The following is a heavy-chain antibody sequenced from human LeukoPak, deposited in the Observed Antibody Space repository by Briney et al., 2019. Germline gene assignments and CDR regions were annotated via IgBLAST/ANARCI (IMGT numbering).Heavy chain of an antibody. CDR1: GFTFSSYW. D-gene: IGHD6-19*01. J-gene: IGHJ4*02. CDR2: IKSDGSGI. Sequence: GGSLRLSCTASGFTFSSYWMHWIRQAPGKGLVWVSHIKSDGSGINYADSVKGRFTISRDNAKNTLYLQMNSLRAEDTAVYYCARGLAVPASYYFDYWGQGTLVTVSS. V-gene: IGHV3-74*01. CDR3: ARGLAVPASYYFDY.